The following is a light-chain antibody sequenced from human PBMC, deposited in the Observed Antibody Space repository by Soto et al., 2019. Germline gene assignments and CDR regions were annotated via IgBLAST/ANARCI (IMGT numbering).Light chain of an antibody. J-gene: IGKJ1*01. CDR3: QQLNSYPWT. CDR2: AAS. V-gene: IGKV1-9*01. Sequence: IQLTQSPSSLSASVGDRVTITCRASQGISSYLAWYQQKPGKAPKLLIYAASTLQSGVPSRFSGSGSGTDFTLTISSLQPEDFATHYCQQLNSYPWTFGQGTKVEIK. CDR1: QGISSY.